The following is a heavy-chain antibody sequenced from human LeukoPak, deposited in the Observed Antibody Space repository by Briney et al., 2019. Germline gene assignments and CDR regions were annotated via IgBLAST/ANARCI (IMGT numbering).Heavy chain of an antibody. V-gene: IGHV3-15*01. D-gene: IGHD3-22*01. Sequence: GGSLRLSCAASGFTFSNAWMSWVRQAPGKGLEWVGRIKSKTDGGTTDYAAPVKGRFTISRDDSKNTLYLQMNSLKTEDAAVYYCTTDPKYYYDNSGYSDYWGQGTLVTVSS. CDR1: GFTFSNAW. J-gene: IGHJ4*02. CDR3: TTDPKYYYDNSGYSDY. CDR2: IKSKTDGGTT.